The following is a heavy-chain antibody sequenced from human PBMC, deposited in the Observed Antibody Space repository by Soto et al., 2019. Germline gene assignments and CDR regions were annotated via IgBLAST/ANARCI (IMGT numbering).Heavy chain of an antibody. CDR3: ARDNPPMGV. Sequence: QVHLVQSAAAVKKPGAAAKVSCNASGYYSTSYGISRVRQAPGQRLEGWGWISADNGNTNNAQKLQGRVTMTTDTSTSTAYMELRSLRSDDTAVYYCARDNPPMGVWGQGTTVTVSS. J-gene: IGHJ6*02. CDR1: GYYSTSYG. V-gene: IGHV1-18*04. CDR2: ISADNGNT.